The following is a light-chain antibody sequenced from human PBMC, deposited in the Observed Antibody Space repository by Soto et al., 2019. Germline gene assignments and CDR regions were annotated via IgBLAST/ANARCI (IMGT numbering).Light chain of an antibody. CDR2: DVN. V-gene: IGLV2-14*01. CDR3: SSFTTSSTPLV. J-gene: IGLJ2*01. Sequence: QSALTQPASVSGSPGQSITISCTGTSSDVVNYNYVSWYQQHPGKAPKVMIYDVNNRPSGVSNRFSGSKSGNTASLTISGLQAEDEADYYCSSFTTSSTPLVFGGGTKLTVL. CDR1: SSDVVNYNY.